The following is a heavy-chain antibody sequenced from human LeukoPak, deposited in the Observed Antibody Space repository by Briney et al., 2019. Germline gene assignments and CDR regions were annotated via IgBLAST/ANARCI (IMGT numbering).Heavy chain of an antibody. Sequence: ASVKVSCKASGYTFTSYDINWVRQATGQGLEWMGWMNPNSGNTGYAQKFQGRVTITRNTSISTAYMELSSLRSEDTAVYYCARGLEGCSSTSCRGPPQGDWFDRWGQGTLVTVSS. CDR3: ARGLEGCSSTSCRGPPQGDWFDR. D-gene: IGHD2-2*01. CDR2: MNPNSGNT. J-gene: IGHJ5*02. CDR1: GYTFTSYD. V-gene: IGHV1-8*03.